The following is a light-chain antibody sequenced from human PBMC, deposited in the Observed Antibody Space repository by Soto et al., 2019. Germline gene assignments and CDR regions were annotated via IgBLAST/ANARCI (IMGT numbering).Light chain of an antibody. CDR2: DVS. J-gene: IGLJ3*02. CDR1: SSDVGEYDY. CDR3: CSYAGSRV. Sequence: QSVLTQPRSVSGSPGQSVTMSCTGTSSDVGEYDYVSWYQHHPGKAPKLMIYDVSQRPSGVPDRFSGSKSGSTASLTISGLQAVDEADYYCCSYAGSRVFGGGTKLTVL. V-gene: IGLV2-11*01.